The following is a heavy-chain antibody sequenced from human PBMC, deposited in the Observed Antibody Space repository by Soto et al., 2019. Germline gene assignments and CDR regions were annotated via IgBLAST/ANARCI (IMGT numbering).Heavy chain of an antibody. J-gene: IGHJ6*04. CDR3: AKRLWFGRGVDV. D-gene: IGHD3-10*01. V-gene: IGHV3-23*01. CDR2: ISGGGGST. CDR1: GFTFSSYA. Sequence: PGGSLRLSCAASGFTFSSYAMSWVRQAPGKGLEWVSAISGGGGSTYYADSVKGRFTISRDNSKNTLYLQMNSLRAEDTAVYYCAKRLWFGRGVDVWGKGTTVTVSS.